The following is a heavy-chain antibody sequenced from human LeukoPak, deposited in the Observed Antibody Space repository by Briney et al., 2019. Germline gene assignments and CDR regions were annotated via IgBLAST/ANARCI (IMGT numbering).Heavy chain of an antibody. V-gene: IGHV5-51*01. J-gene: IGHJ4*02. CDR1: GYSFTNFW. D-gene: IGHD6-13*01. Sequence: GESLKISCKGSGYSFTNFWNGWVRQMPGKGLEWMGIIYPGDSDTRYSPSFQGQVTISADKSISTAYLQWSSLKASDTAMYYCARPGYSSPLDYWDQGTLVTVSS. CDR2: IYPGDSDT. CDR3: ARPGYSSPLDY.